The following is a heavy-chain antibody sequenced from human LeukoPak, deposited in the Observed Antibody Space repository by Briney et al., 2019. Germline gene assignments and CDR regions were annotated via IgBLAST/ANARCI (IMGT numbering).Heavy chain of an antibody. V-gene: IGHV3-48*03. J-gene: IGHJ6*03. Sequence: GGSLRLSCAASGFTFSSYEMNWVRQAPGKGLEWVSYISSSGSTIYYADSVKGRFTISRDNSKTTLYLQMNSLKTEDTAVYYCTRATLWFGEPVGYYYYYMDVWGKGTTVTISS. CDR3: TRATLWFGEPVGYYYYYMDV. D-gene: IGHD3-10*01. CDR1: GFTFSSYE. CDR2: ISSSGSTI.